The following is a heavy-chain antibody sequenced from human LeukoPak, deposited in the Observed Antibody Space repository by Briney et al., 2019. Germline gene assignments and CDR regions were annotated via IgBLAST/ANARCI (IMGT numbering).Heavy chain of an antibody. CDR3: AALYYYDSSGYFDY. V-gene: IGHV1-58*02. D-gene: IGHD3-22*01. J-gene: IGHJ4*02. CDR1: GFTLTISA. CDR2: IVVGSGNT. Sequence: SVTVSFTASGFTLTISAMQWVRQARGQRLEWIGWIVVGSGNTNYAQKFQERVTITRDMSTSTAYMELSSLRSEDTAVYYCAALYYYDSSGYFDYWGQGTLVTVSS.